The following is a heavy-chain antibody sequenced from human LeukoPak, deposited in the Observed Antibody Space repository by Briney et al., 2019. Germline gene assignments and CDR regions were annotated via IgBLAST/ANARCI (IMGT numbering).Heavy chain of an antibody. CDR1: GFTFSNYA. D-gene: IGHD2-2*01. CDR3: AKGGGSASSNWFDP. Sequence: GGSLRLSCAASGFTFSNYAMNWVRQAPGRGLEWVSAIRTTGDSTYYADSVKGRFTISRDNSKNTLYLQMNSPRAEDTAVYYCAKGGGSASSNWFDPWGQGTLVTVSS. CDR2: IRTTGDST. V-gene: IGHV3-23*01. J-gene: IGHJ5*02.